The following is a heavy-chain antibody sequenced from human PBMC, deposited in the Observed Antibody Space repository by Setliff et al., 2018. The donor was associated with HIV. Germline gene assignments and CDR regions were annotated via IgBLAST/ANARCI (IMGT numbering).Heavy chain of an antibody. CDR3: ARAYYCSSTSCHRFDAFDI. J-gene: IGHJ3*02. V-gene: IGHV4-31*03. CDR2: IYYSGST. D-gene: IGHD2-2*01. CDR1: GGSISSGGYY. Sequence: PSETLSLTCTVSGGSISSGGYYWSWIRQHPGKGLEWIGYIYYSGSTYYNPSLKSRVTISVDTSKNLFSLKLSSVTAADTAVYYCARAYYCSSTSCHRFDAFDIWGQGTMVTVSS.